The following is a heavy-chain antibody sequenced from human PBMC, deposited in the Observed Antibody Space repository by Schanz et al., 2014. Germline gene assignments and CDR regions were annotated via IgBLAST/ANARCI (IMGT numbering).Heavy chain of an antibody. CDR3: TRDVRLDRRGNWFDP. V-gene: IGHV3-23*04. CDR2: ILGLASTT. D-gene: IGHD1-1*01. Sequence: EVQLVESGGGLVQPGGSLRLSCTASGFTFSNYWMHWVRQVPGKGLEWVSAILGLASTTYYADSVKGRFTISRDNSKNLLYLQMNSLRAEDTAVYYCTRDVRLDRRGNWFDPWGQGTLVTVSS. J-gene: IGHJ5*02. CDR1: GFTFSNYW.